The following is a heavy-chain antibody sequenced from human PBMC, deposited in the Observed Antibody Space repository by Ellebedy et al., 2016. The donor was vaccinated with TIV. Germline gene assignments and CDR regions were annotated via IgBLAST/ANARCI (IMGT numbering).Heavy chain of an antibody. CDR3: ARGPYDSSGYWLDY. D-gene: IGHD3-22*01. CDR2: ISGRGRNR. CDR1: GFTFSRNT. Sequence: GGSLRLXCAASGFTFSRNTMNWVRQAPGKGLEWVSSISGRGRNRYYADSVKGRFTISRDNAKNSLYLQMNSLRAEDTAVYYCARGPYDSSGYWLDYWGQGTLVTVSS. J-gene: IGHJ4*02. V-gene: IGHV3-21*01.